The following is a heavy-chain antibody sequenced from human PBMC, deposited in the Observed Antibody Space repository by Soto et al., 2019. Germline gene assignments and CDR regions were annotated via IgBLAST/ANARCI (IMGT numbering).Heavy chain of an antibody. Sequence: EVQLVESGGVVVQPGGSLRLSCAASGFTFDDYAMHWVRQAPGKGLEWVSLISWDGGSTYYADSVKGRFTISRDNSKNSLYLQMNSLRAEDTALYYCAKDADYSGSYFDYWGQGTLVTVSS. D-gene: IGHD1-26*01. CDR3: AKDADYSGSYFDY. J-gene: IGHJ4*02. V-gene: IGHV3-43D*04. CDR1: GFTFDDYA. CDR2: ISWDGGST.